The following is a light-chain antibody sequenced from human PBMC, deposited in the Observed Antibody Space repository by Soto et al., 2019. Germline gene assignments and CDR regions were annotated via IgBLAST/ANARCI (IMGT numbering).Light chain of an antibody. J-gene: IGKJ5*01. Sequence: EIVMTQSPATLSVCPGERATLSCRASQSVSSNLAWYQQKPGQAPRLLIYGASTRATGIPARFSGSRSGTEFTLTISSLQSEDFAVYSCQQYNNWPPITFGQGTRLEIK. V-gene: IGKV3-15*01. CDR3: QQYNNWPPIT. CDR1: QSVSSN. CDR2: GAS.